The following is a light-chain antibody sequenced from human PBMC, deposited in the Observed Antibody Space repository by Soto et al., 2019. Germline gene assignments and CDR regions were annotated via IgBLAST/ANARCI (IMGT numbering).Light chain of an antibody. Sequence: EIVMTQSPATLSVSPGEIATLSCRASQSISSNLAWYQQKPGQAPRLLISGASTRATGIPARFSGSGSGTDFTLTISSLQSEDFAVYYGQQVHDWAMTFGPGTKVDIK. CDR2: GAS. CDR3: QQVHDWAMT. CDR1: QSISSN. J-gene: IGKJ3*01. V-gene: IGKV3-15*01.